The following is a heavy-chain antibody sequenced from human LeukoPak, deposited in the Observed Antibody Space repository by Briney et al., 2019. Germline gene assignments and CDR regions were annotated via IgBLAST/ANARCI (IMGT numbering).Heavy chain of an antibody. D-gene: IGHD6-6*01. CDR2: IYTSGST. V-gene: IGHV4-4*07. J-gene: IGHJ4*02. CDR1: GGSISSHY. CDR3: ARGVEYSSSSGLGY. Sequence: PSETLSLTCTVSGGSISSHYWGWIRQPAGKGLEWIGRIYTSGSTNYNPSLKSRVTISVDTSKNQFSLKLSSVTAADTALYYCARGVEYSSSSGLGYWGQRTLVTVSS.